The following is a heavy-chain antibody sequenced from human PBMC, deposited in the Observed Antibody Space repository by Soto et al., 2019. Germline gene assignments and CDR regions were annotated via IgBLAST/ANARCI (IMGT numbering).Heavy chain of an antibody. D-gene: IGHD2-15*01. CDR3: AARNFNCSGGSCYVSDY. Sequence: QLQLQESGSGLVKPSQTLSLTCAVSGGSISSGGYSWSWIRQPPGKGLEWIGYIYHSGSTYYNPSLKSRVTISVDRSESQSSRKRRSVTAADTAVYYCAARNFNCSGGSCYVSDYWGQGTLVTVSS. V-gene: IGHV4-30-2*01. CDR2: IYHSGST. J-gene: IGHJ4*02. CDR1: GGSISSGGYS.